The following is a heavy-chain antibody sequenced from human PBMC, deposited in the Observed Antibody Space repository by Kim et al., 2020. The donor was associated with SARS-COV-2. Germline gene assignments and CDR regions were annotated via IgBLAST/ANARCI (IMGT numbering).Heavy chain of an antibody. Sequence: GGSLRLSCAASGFTFSSYAMSWVRQAPGKGLEWVSAISGSGGSTYYADSVKGRFTISRDNSKNTLYLQMNSLRAEDTAVYYCAKTARWDLRGEYYFDYWGQGTLVTVSS. J-gene: IGHJ4*02. V-gene: IGHV3-23*01. D-gene: IGHD1-26*01. CDR3: AKTARWDLRGEYYFDY. CDR2: ISGSGGST. CDR1: GFTFSSYA.